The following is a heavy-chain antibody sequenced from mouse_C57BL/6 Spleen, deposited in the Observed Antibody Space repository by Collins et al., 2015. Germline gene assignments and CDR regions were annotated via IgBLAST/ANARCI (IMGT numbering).Heavy chain of an antibody. V-gene: IGHV1-18*01. CDR3: ARPPTTVVAPYFDY. J-gene: IGHJ2*01. CDR2: INPNNGGT. Sequence: EVQLQQSGPELVKPGASVKIPCKASGYTFTDYNMDWVKQSHGKSLEWIGDINPNNGGTIYNQKFKGKATLTVDKSSSTAYMELRSLTSEDTAVYYCARPPTTVVAPYFDYWGQGTTLTVSS. CDR1: GYTFTDYN. D-gene: IGHD1-1*01.